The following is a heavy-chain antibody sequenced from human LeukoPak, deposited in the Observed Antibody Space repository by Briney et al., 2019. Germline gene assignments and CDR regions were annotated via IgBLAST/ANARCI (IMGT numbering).Heavy chain of an antibody. V-gene: IGHV3-48*03. CDR2: ISSSGSTI. Sequence: GGSLRLSCAVSGFTFSSYEMNWVRQAPGKGLEWVSYISSSGSTIYYADSVKGRFTISRDNAKNSLYLQMNSLRAEDTAVYYCARSPYSSSNFDYWGQGTLVTVSS. CDR3: ARSPYSSSNFDY. J-gene: IGHJ4*02. D-gene: IGHD6-6*01. CDR1: GFTFSSYE.